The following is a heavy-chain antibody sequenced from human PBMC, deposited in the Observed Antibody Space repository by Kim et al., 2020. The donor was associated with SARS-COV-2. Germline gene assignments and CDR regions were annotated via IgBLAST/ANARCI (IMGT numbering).Heavy chain of an antibody. Sequence: SVKVSCKASGCTFSSYAISWVRQAPGQGREWLGRNILNLFIANHAQKLQCRDTITADKSTISAHMELRTLRSEDTAVYYCARGARTTVYGMDYWG. CDR2: NILNLFIA. J-gene: IGHJ6*02. CDR3: ARGARTTVYGMDY. V-gene: IGHV1-69*04. D-gene: IGHD1-1*01. CDR1: GCTFSSYA.